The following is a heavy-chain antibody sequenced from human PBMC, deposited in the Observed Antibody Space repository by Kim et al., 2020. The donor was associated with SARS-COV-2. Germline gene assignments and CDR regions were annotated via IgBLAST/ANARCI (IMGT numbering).Heavy chain of an antibody. D-gene: IGHD6-19*01. J-gene: IGHJ5*02. CDR3: AHTIGIAVYNWFDP. V-gene: IGHV2-5*05. Sequence: GPSLKSRLTITKDTSKNQVVLTMTNIDPVDTATYYCAHTIGIAVYNWFDPWGQGTLVTVSS.